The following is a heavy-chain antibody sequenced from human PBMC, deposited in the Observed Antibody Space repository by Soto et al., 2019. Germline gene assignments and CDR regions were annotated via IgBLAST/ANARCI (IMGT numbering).Heavy chain of an antibody. V-gene: IGHV4-30-4*01. CDR2: IYYTGSA. D-gene: IGHD2-8*01. CDR1: SGSISSADYY. Sequence: PSETLSLTCTVSSGSISSADYYWSWIRQPPGKGLEWIGYIYYTGSAYYNPSLKSRVTMSVDTSKNQFSLKLSSVTAADTAVYYCARRGYYAISAFDIWGQGTMVTVSS. J-gene: IGHJ3*02. CDR3: ARRGYYAISAFDI.